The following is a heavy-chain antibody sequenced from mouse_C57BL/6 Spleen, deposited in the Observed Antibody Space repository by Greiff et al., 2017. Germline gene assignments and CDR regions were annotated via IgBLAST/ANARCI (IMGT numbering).Heavy chain of an antibody. CDR3: NALLPGSWFAY. J-gene: IGHJ3*01. D-gene: IGHD1-1*01. V-gene: IGHV14-1*01. CDR1: GFNIKDYY. Sequence: VQLQQSGAELVRPGASVKLSCTASGFNIKDYYLHWVKQRPEQGLEWIGRLDPEDGDTEYASKFQGKATMTADTSSNTAYLQHRSLTSEDTAVYYNNALLPGSWFAYWGQGTLVTVTA. CDR2: LDPEDGDT.